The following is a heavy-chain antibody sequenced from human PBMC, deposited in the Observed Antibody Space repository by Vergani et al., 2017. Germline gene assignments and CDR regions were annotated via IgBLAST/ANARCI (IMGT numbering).Heavy chain of an antibody. Sequence: QVQLVQSGAEVKKPGASVKVSCKASGYTFTSYDINWVRQATGQGLEWMGWIDPNNGKTAYAQKFQGRVTMTRNTSISTAYMELSSLNSDATGVYYCARGRRGYSGFDYRDWGQGTLVTVSS. CDR3: ARGRRGYSGFDYRD. CDR1: GYTFTSYD. CDR2: IDPNNGKT. V-gene: IGHV1-8*01. J-gene: IGHJ4*02. D-gene: IGHD5-12*01.